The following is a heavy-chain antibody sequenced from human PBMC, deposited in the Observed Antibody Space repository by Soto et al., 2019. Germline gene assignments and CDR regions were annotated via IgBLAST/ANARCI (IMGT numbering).Heavy chain of an antibody. V-gene: IGHV3-33*08. Sequence: GGSLRLSCAASGFTFSSYGMHWVRQAPGKGLEWVAVIWYDGSNKYYADSVKGRFTISRDNSKNTLYLQMNSLRAEDTAVYYCARDRDVGGYSSSFDYWGQGTLVTVSS. D-gene: IGHD6-6*01. CDR3: ARDRDVGGYSSSFDY. CDR2: IWYDGSNK. J-gene: IGHJ4*02. CDR1: GFTFSSYG.